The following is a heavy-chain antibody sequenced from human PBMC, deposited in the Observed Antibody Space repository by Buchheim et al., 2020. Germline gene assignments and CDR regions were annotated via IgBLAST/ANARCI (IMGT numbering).Heavy chain of an antibody. CDR1: GFTFSSYG. D-gene: IGHD3-9*01. V-gene: IGHV3-30*18. CDR2: ISYDGSNK. Sequence: QVQLVESGGGVVQPGRSLRLSCAASGFTFSSYGMHWVRQAPGKGLEWVAVISYDGSNKYYAYSVKGRFTISRDNSKNTLYLQMNSLRAEDTAVYYCAKDAGLTSWYFDLWGRGTL. CDR3: AKDAGLTSWYFDL. J-gene: IGHJ2*01.